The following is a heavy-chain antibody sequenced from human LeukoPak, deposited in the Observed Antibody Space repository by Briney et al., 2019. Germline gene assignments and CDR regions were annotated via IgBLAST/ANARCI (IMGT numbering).Heavy chain of an antibody. CDR1: GFTFNYYG. V-gene: IGHV3-20*04. D-gene: IGHD3-10*02. Sequence: SGGSLRLSCAASGFTFNYYGMSWVRQAPGKGLEWVSGINWNGGSTGYADSVKGRFTISRDNAKNSLYLQMNSLRAEDTAVYYYAELGITMIGGVWGKGTTVTISS. J-gene: IGHJ6*04. CDR3: AELGITMIGGV. CDR2: INWNGGST.